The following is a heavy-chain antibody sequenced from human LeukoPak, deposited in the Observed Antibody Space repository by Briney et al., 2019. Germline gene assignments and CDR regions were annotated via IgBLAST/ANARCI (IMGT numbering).Heavy chain of an antibody. CDR1: GFTFSSYG. D-gene: IGHD2-2*01. J-gene: IGHJ4*02. V-gene: IGHV3-30*18. CDR3: AKCLTNYQVICFVTDY. Sequence: QTGGSLRLSCAASGFTFSSYGMHWVRQAPGKGLEWVAVVSYDGTNKYYADSVKGRFTISRDNSKNTLYLQMNSLRAEDTAVYYCAKCLTNYQVICFVTDYWGQGTLVTVSS. CDR2: VSYDGTNK.